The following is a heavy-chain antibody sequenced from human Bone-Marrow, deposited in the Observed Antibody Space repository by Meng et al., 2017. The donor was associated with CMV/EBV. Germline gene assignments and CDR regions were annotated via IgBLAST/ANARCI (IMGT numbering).Heavy chain of an antibody. V-gene: IGHV3-30*02. CDR2: IRYDGSNK. Sequence: GEPLKISCAASGFTFSSYGMHWVRQAPGKGLEWVAFIRYDGSNKYYADSVKGRFTISRDNSKNTLYLQMNSLRAEDTAVYYCAKDLYCSSTSCPSFYYYYGMDVWGQGTTVTVSS. D-gene: IGHD2-2*01. J-gene: IGHJ6*02. CDR3: AKDLYCSSTSCPSFYYYYGMDV. CDR1: GFTFSSYG.